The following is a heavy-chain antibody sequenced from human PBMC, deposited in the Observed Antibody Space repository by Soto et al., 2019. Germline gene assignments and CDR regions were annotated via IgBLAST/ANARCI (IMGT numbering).Heavy chain of an antibody. V-gene: IGHV3-15*01. Sequence: EVQLVESGGGSVKPGGSLRLSCAASGFIFSNAWMNWVRQAPGRGLEWIGHIKSKADGETTDYAAPVKGRFTISRDDSKNTVSLQMNSLKTEDTGVYYCTTDSVDIPVGTDYWGQGTLVTVSS. CDR1: GFIFSNAW. CDR2: IKSKADGETT. J-gene: IGHJ4*02. CDR3: TTDSVDIPVGTDY. D-gene: IGHD5-12*01.